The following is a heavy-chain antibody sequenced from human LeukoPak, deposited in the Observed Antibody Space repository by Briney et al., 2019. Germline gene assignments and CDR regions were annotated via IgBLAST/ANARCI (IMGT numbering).Heavy chain of an antibody. Sequence: GGSLRLSCAASGFTFSPYAMHWVRQAPGKGLEWVAVISYNGTNKYYADSVKGRFTISRDNSKNTLYLQMNSLRAEDTAVYYCARVMGRYCSSTSCYVDYWGQGTLVTVSS. CDR1: GFTFSPYA. CDR2: ISYNGTNK. J-gene: IGHJ4*02. V-gene: IGHV3-30*04. CDR3: ARVMGRYCSSTSCYVDY. D-gene: IGHD2-2*01.